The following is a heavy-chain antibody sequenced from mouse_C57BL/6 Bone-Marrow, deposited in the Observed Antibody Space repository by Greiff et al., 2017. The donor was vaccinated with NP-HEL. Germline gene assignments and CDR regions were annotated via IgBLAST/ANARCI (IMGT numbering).Heavy chain of an antibody. Sequence: EVQVVESGGDLVKPGGSLKLSCAASGFTFSSYGMSWVRQTPDKRLEWVATISSGGSYTYYPDSVKGRFTISRDNAKNTLYLQMSSLKSEDTAMYYCARRTGTGAYWGQGTLVTVSA. J-gene: IGHJ3*01. D-gene: IGHD4-1*01. CDR3: ARRTGTGAY. V-gene: IGHV5-6*01. CDR2: ISSGGSYT. CDR1: GFTFSSYG.